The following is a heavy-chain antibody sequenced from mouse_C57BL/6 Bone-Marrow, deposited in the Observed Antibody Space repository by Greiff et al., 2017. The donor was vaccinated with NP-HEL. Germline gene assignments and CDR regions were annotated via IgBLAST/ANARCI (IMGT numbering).Heavy chain of an antibody. J-gene: IGHJ1*03. CDR1: GYTFTSYW. Sequence: QVQLQQPGAELVKPGASVKLSCKASGYTFTSYWMHWVKQRPGQGLEWIGMIHPNSGSTNYNEKFKSKATLTVDKSSSTAYMQLSSLTSEDSAVYYCARRYYGNYVPYFDVWGTGTTVTVSS. D-gene: IGHD2-1*01. V-gene: IGHV1-64*01. CDR3: ARRYYGNYVPYFDV. CDR2: IHPNSGST.